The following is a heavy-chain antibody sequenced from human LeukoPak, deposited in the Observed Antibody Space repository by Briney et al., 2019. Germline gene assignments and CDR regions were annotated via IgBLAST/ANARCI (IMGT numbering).Heavy chain of an antibody. Sequence: SETLSLTCTVSGGSIRSSYYYWGWIRQHPGKGLEWIGYIYYSGSTYYNPSLKSRVTISVDTSKDQFSLKLSSVTAADTAVYYCARLRVLWFGELSSYFDYWGQGTLVTVSS. CDR3: ARLRVLWFGELSSYFDY. CDR1: GGSIRSSYYY. J-gene: IGHJ4*02. D-gene: IGHD3-10*01. V-gene: IGHV4-31*03. CDR2: IYYSGST.